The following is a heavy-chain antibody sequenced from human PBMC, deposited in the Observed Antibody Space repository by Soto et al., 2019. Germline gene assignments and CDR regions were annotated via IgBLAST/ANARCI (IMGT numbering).Heavy chain of an antibody. V-gene: IGHV4-30-4*01. D-gene: IGHD3-10*01. CDR1: GGSISSGDYY. Sequence: SETLSLTCTVSGGSISSGDYYWSWIRQPPGKGLEWIGYIYYSGSTYYNPSLKSRVTISVDTSKNQFSLKLSSVTAADTAVYYCAREHYGSGSYPSYDYWGQGTLVTVSS. CDR3: AREHYGSGSYPSYDY. J-gene: IGHJ4*02. CDR2: IYYSGST.